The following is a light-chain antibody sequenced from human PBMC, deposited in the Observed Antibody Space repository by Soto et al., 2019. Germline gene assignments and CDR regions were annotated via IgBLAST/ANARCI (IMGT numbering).Light chain of an antibody. Sequence: LTQSPSTLSASVGDRVTITCRASQSMSTWLAWYQQKPGQPPRLLIYDSSTRATGFPDRFSGSGSGTDFTLTIIRLEPEDFAVYYCQQYDISPWTFGQGTKVDIK. CDR2: DSS. CDR3: QQYDISPWT. V-gene: IGKV3-20*01. J-gene: IGKJ1*01. CDR1: QSMSTW.